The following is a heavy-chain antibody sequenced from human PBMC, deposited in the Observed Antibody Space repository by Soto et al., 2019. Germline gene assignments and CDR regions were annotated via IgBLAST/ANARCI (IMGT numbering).Heavy chain of an antibody. V-gene: IGHV1-2*02. CDR2: INPNSGGT. J-gene: IGHJ6*02. CDR1: GYTFTDYY. D-gene: IGHD2-15*01. CDR3: ARDDCSGGSCYSNPNYYYYYGMDV. Sequence: ASVKVSCKASGYTFTDYYVHWVRQAPGQGLEWMGWINPNSGGTKTAQKFQGRVTVTRDTSISTAYMELSSLRSEDTAVYYCARDDCSGGSCYSNPNYYYYYGMDVWGQGTTVTVSS.